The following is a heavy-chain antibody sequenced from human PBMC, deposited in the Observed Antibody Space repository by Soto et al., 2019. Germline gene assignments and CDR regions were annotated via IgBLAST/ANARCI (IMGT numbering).Heavy chain of an antibody. Sequence: QVQLQESGPGLVKPSQTLSLTCTVSGGSISSGGYYWSWIRQHPGKGLEWIGYIYYSGSTYYNPSLKSRVTIAVDTSKNQFSLKLSSVTAADTAVYYCARGARGVIVGFDPWGQGTLVTVSS. D-gene: IGHD3-10*01. CDR3: ARGARGVIVGFDP. J-gene: IGHJ5*02. CDR2: IYYSGST. V-gene: IGHV4-31*03. CDR1: GGSISSGGYY.